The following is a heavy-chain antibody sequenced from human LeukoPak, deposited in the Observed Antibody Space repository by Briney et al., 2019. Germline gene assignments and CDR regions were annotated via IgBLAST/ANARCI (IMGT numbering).Heavy chain of an antibody. CDR1: GYTFTSYY. CDR2: INPSGGST. V-gene: IGHV1-46*01. CDR3: ARGARERGYSYGYSLTLDY. D-gene: IGHD5-18*01. Sequence: ASVKVSCKASGYTFTSYYMHWVRQSPGQGLEWMGIINPSGGSTSYAQKFQGRVTMTRDMSTSTVYMELSSLRSEDTAVYYCARGARERGYSYGYSLTLDYWGQGTLVTVSS. J-gene: IGHJ4*02.